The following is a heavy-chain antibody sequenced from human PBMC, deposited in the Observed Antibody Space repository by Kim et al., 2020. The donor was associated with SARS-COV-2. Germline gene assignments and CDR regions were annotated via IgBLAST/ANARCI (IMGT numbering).Heavy chain of an antibody. J-gene: IGHJ5*02. CDR3: ARDHQDFYVTTQAGWFDP. V-gene: IGHV3-30*07. Sequence: KGRFTISRDNSKNTLYLQMNSLRAEDTAVYYCARDHQDFYVTTQAGWFDPWGQGTLVTVSS. D-gene: IGHD4-4*01.